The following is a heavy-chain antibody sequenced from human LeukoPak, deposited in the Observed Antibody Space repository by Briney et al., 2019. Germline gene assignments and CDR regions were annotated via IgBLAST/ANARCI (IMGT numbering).Heavy chain of an antibody. J-gene: IGHJ5*02. V-gene: IGHV6-1*01. D-gene: IGHD2-15*01. CDR1: GDSVSNNIAA. Sequence: SQTLSLTCVISGDSVSNNIAAWNWIRQSPSRGLEWLGRTYYRSTWSSDYGPSVKGRAYITADPSKNQFSLDLYSVTSEDTAMYFCARDNADNVVVAATGFWFDPWGQGILVTVSS. CDR3: ARDNADNVVVAATGFWFDP. CDR2: TYYRSTWSS.